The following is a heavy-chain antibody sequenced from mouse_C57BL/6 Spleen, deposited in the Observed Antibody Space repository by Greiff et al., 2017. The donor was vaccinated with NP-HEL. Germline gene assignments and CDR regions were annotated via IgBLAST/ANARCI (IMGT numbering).Heavy chain of an antibody. CDR2: INPNYGTT. J-gene: IGHJ4*01. CDR3: ASYGSSPYAMDY. D-gene: IGHD1-1*01. CDR1: GYSFTDYN. V-gene: IGHV1-39*01. Sequence: VHVKQSGPELVKPGASVKISCKASGYSFTDYNMNWVKQSNGKSLEWIGVINPNYGTTSYNQKFKGKATLTVDQSSSTAYMQLNSLTSEDSAVYYCASYGSSPYAMDYWGQGTSVTVSS.